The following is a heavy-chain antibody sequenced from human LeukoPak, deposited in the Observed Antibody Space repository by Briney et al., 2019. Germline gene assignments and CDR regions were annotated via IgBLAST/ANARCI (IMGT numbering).Heavy chain of an antibody. J-gene: IGHJ5*02. V-gene: IGHV1-69*13. CDR1: GYTFTSYG. CDR2: IIPIFGTA. D-gene: IGHD3-22*01. CDR3: ARDLRNYDSSGEFDP. Sequence: SVKVSCKASGYTFTSYGISWVRQAPGQGLEWMGGIIPIFGTANYAQKFQGRVTITADESTSTAYMELSSLRSEDTAVYYCARDLRNYDSSGEFDPWGQGTLVTVSS.